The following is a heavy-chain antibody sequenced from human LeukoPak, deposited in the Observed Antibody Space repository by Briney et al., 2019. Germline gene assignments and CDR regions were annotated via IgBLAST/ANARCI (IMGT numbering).Heavy chain of an antibody. V-gene: IGHV4-34*01. CDR2: INHSGST. CDR3: ARAAAAVGVWWFDP. D-gene: IGHD6-13*01. CDR1: GGSFSGYY. Sequence: PSETLSLTCAAYGGSFSGYYWSWIRQPPGKGLEWIGEINHSGSTNYNSSLKSRVTISVDTSKNQFSLKLSSVTAADTAVYYCARAAAAVGVWWFDPWGQGTLVTVSS. J-gene: IGHJ5*02.